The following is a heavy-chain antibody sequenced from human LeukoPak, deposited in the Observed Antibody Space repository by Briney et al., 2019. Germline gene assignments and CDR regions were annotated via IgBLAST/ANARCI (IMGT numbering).Heavy chain of an antibody. D-gene: IGHD3-3*01. CDR3: ARQLRRHGFLEWLLSYFDY. Sequence: SQTLSLTCTVSGGSISSGGYYWSWIRQHPGKGLEWIGYIYYSGSTYYNPSLKSRVTISVDTSKNQFSLKLSSVTAADTAVYYCARQLRRHGFLEWLLSYFDYWGQGTLVTVSS. CDR2: IYYSGST. V-gene: IGHV4-31*03. J-gene: IGHJ4*02. CDR1: GGSISSGGYY.